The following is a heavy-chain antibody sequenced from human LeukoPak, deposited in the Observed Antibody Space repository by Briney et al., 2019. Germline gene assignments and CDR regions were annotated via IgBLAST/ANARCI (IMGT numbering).Heavy chain of an antibody. CDR1: GGSINNHY. CDR3: ARHYDSSAYCYYFGY. J-gene: IGHJ4*02. V-gene: IGHV4-59*08. Sequence: SETLSLTCTVSGGSINNHYWSWIRQPPGKGLEWIGSIFYSGRTYSNPSLKGRVTISVDASNNQFSLKRSSVTAADTAMYFCARHYDSSAYCYYFGYWGQGTLVTVSS. CDR2: IFYSGRT. D-gene: IGHD3-22*01.